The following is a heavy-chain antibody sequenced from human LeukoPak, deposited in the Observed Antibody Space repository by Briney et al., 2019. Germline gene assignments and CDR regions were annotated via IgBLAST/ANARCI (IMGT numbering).Heavy chain of an antibody. D-gene: IGHD2-15*01. V-gene: IGHV1-69*06. CDR3: ARGDEVVVVAATPGDYYYYMDV. CDR1: GGTFSSYA. J-gene: IGHJ6*03. Sequence: SVKVSCKASGGTFSSYAISWVRQAPGQGLEWMGGIIPIFGTANYAQKFQGRVTITADKSTSTAYMELSSLRSEDTAVYYCARGDEVVVVAATPGDYYYYMDVWGKGTTVTVSS. CDR2: IIPIFGTA.